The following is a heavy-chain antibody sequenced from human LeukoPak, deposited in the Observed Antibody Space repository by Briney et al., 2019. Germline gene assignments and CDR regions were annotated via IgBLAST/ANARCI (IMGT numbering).Heavy chain of an antibody. V-gene: IGHV3-48*03. J-gene: IGHJ5*02. CDR2: ISSSGSTI. D-gene: IGHD3-10*01. CDR3: ARDSYGSGITPFDP. Sequence: GGSLRLSCAASGFTFSSYEMNWVRQAPGKGLEWVSYISSSGSTIYYADSVKGRFTISRDNAKNSLYLQMNSLRAEDTAVYYCARDSYGSGITPFDPWGQGTLVTVSS. CDR1: GFTFSSYE.